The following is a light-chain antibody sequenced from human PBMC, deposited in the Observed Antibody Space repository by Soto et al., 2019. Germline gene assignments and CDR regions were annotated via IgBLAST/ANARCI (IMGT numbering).Light chain of an antibody. Sequence: EIVLTQSPGTLSSSPGERATLSCRASQSVTSNYLAWYQQKPGQAPRLLIFGASIRATGLPDRFSGGGSGTDFTLTISRLEPEDFAVYYCQQDGSSPGTFGQGTKVEIQ. CDR1: QSVTSNY. V-gene: IGKV3-20*01. CDR2: GAS. CDR3: QQDGSSPGT. J-gene: IGKJ1*01.